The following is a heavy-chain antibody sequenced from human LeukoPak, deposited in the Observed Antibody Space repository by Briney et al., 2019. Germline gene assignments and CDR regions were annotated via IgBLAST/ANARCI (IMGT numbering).Heavy chain of an antibody. D-gene: IGHD4-11*01. V-gene: IGHV4-59*08. CDR3: ARSRSSVDYTFDY. Sequence: SETLSLTCTVSGGSINSYYWSWIRQPPGQGLEWIGYIYYSGSTNYNPSLKSRVTISVDTSKNQLSLKLSSVTAADTAVYYCARSRSSVDYTFDYWGQGTLVTVSS. J-gene: IGHJ4*02. CDR2: IYYSGST. CDR1: GGSINSYY.